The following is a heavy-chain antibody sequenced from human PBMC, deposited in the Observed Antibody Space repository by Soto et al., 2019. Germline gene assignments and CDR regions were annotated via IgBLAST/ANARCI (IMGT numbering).Heavy chain of an antibody. CDR1: GFSIRYSV. J-gene: IGHJ4*02. V-gene: IGHV3-23*01. Sequence: GGSLRLSCAASGFSIRYSVMTWVRQAPGKGLEWVSGHSASTGATYYADSVKGRFTISRDNSKNTLYLQMNSLRAEDTAVYYCARGRLRVGEVSLSYVCFDSWGQGTVVTVSS. D-gene: IGHD3-16*02. CDR2: HSASTGAT. CDR3: ARGRLRVGEVSLSYVCFDS.